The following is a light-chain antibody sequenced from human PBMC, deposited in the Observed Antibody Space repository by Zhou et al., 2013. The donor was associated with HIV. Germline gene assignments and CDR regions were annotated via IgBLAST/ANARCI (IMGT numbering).Light chain of an antibody. CDR1: QGISSY. Sequence: IQLTQSPSSLSASVGDRVTITCRASQGISSYLAWYQQKPGKAPNFLIYDTSTLQSGVPSRFSGSGSGTNFTLTISSLQPEDFATYYCQQLNYFSLTFGQGTRLEIK. J-gene: IGKJ5*01. V-gene: IGKV1-9*01. CDR2: DTS. CDR3: QQLNYFSLT.